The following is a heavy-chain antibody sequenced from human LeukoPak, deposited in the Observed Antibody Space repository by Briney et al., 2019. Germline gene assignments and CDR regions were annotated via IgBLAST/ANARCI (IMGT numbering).Heavy chain of an antibody. CDR3: ARVGDYDFWSGSYYDYMDV. CDR2: IYYSGST. V-gene: IGHV4-59*01. CDR1: GGSISSYY. J-gene: IGHJ6*03. D-gene: IGHD3-3*01. Sequence: SETLSLTCTVSGGSISSYYWSWIRQPPGKGLEWIGYIYYSGSTNYNPSLKSRVTISVDTSKNQFSLKLSSVTAADTAVYYCARVGDYDFWSGSYYDYMDVWGKGAKVTVSS.